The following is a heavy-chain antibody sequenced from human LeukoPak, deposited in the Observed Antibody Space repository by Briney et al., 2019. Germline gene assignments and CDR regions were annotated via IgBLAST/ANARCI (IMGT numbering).Heavy chain of an antibody. CDR2: IYYSGST. D-gene: IGHD3-10*01. V-gene: IGHV4-39*07. CDR1: GGSISSSSYY. J-gene: IGHJ6*02. CDR3: ARVSGGGLYYYYGMDV. Sequence: SETLSLTCTVSGGSISSSSYYWGWIRQPPGKGLEWIGSIYYSGSTYYNPSLKSRVTISVDTSKNQFSLKLSSVTAADTAVYYCARVSGGGLYYYYGMDVWGQGTTVTVSS.